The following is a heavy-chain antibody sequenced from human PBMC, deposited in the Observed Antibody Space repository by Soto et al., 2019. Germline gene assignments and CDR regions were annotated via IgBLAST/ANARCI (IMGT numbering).Heavy chain of an antibody. V-gene: IGHV1-69*02. Sequence: GASVKVSCKASGGTFSSYTISWVRQAPGQGLEWMGRIIPILGIANYAQKFQGRVTITADKSTSTAYMELSSLRSEDTAVYYCARARYCSSTSCYRVHGNWFDPWGQGTLVTVSS. CDR2: IIPILGIA. CDR3: ARARYCSSTSCYRVHGNWFDP. J-gene: IGHJ5*02. D-gene: IGHD2-2*01. CDR1: GGTFSSYT.